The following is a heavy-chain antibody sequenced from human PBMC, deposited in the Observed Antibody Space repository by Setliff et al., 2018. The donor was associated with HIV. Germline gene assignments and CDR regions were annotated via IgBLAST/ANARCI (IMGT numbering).Heavy chain of an antibody. CDR1: GYSFADYA. CDR2: INTNTGNP. D-gene: IGHD3-3*01. V-gene: IGHV7-4-1*02. CDR3: ARGGTHYDFWSGYRLGYFDL. J-gene: IGHJ2*01. Sequence: AAVKVSCKASGYSFADYAMNWVRQAPRQGLEWMGYINTNTGNPTYAQGFTGRFVFSFDTSVTTAYLQITGLRTEDTAVYFCARGGTHYDFWSGYRLGYFDLWGRGTLVTVSS.